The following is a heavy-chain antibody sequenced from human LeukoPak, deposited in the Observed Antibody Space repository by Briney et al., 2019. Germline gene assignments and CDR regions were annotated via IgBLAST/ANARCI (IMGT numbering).Heavy chain of an antibody. CDR2: INPNSGAT. Sequence: GASVKVSCKASGYTFTIYYMHWVRQAPGQGLEWMGWINPNSGATSYAQRFQGRVTMTRDTSISTAYMELSGLTSDDTAVYYCARNPPYCTSTSCYNEYWGQGTLVTVSS. CDR1: GYTFTIYY. D-gene: IGHD2-2*02. J-gene: IGHJ4*02. CDR3: ARNPPYCTSTSCYNEY. V-gene: IGHV1-2*02.